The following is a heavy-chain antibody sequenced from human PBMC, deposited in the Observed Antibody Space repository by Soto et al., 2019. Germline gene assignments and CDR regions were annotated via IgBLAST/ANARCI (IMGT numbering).Heavy chain of an antibody. Sequence: VQLVESGGGLIQPGGSLRLSCAASGFTVSNNHMTWVRQAAGKGLELVSFVHGGGSTSYADSEKGRFTISRDNSKNTLLRQMASLRAEDTAIYYCAGRLRTASSLYYWGRGTLVTVSS. V-gene: IGHV3-53*01. CDR3: AGRLRTASSLYY. J-gene: IGHJ4*02. D-gene: IGHD3-16*01. CDR1: GFTVSNNH. CDR2: VHGGGST.